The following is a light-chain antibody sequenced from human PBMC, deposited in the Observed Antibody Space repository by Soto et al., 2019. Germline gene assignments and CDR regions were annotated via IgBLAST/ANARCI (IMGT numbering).Light chain of an antibody. J-gene: IGKJ1*01. CDR3: QHYNSYPWT. CDR1: QSISSW. Sequence: DIQMTQSPSTLSASVGDRVTITCRASQSISSWLAWYQQKPGKAPKLLIYKASTLESGVPSRFXGSGSGTXXXXXXXXXQPDDFASYYCQHYNSYPWTFGQGTKVEIK. V-gene: IGKV1-5*03. CDR2: KAS.